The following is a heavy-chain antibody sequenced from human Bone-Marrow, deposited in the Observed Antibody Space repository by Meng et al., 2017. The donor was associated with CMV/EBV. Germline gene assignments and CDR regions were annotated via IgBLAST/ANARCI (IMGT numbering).Heavy chain of an antibody. D-gene: IGHD2-15*01. CDR2: IYSDVGT. CDR1: GFTVSYTY. J-gene: IGHJ4*02. CDR3: ATGLASRGSGISDS. Sequence: GESLKISCAASGFTVSYTYVNWVRQAPGKGLEWVSLIYSDVGTYYADSVKGRFTISRDNSKNTLYLQMNSLRVEDTAVYYCATGLASRGSGISDSWGQGTLVTVSS. V-gene: IGHV3-53*01.